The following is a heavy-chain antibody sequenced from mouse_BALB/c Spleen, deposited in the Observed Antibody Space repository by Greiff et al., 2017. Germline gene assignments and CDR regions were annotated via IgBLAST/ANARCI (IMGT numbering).Heavy chain of an antibody. CDR3: ARSSWDY. Sequence: EVHLVESGGGLVQPGGSLKLSCAASGFTFSSYGMSWVRQTPDKRLELVATINSNGGSTYYPDSVKGRFTISRDNAKNTLYLQMSSLKSEDTAMYYCARSSWDYWGQGTTLTVSS. V-gene: IGHV5-6-3*01. J-gene: IGHJ2*01. D-gene: IGHD1-1*01. CDR1: GFTFSSYG. CDR2: INSNGGST.